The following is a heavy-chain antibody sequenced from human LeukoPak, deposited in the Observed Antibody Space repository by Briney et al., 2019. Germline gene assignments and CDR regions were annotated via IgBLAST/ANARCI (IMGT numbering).Heavy chain of an antibody. V-gene: IGHV3-30*03. CDR3: ARCPESSGYYYELDS. CDR1: GFTFSSYG. Sequence: GGSLRLSCAASGFTFSSYGMHWVRQAPGKGLEWVAVISYHGNNEYYADSVKGRLTISRDNSKNTLYLQMNSLTAEDTAVYYCARCPESSGYYYELDSWGQGTLVTVSS. J-gene: IGHJ4*02. D-gene: IGHD3-22*01. CDR2: ISYHGNNE.